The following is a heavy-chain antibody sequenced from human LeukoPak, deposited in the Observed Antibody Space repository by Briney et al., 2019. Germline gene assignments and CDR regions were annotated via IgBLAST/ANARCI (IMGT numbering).Heavy chain of an antibody. CDR3: ARYQTGAGAFDI. D-gene: IGHD1-14*01. CDR1: GGSISSYY. Sequence: SETLSLTCTVSGGSISSYYWSWIRQPPGKGLEWIGYIYYSGSTNYNPSLKSRVTISVDTSKNQFSLKLSSVTAADTAVYYCARYQTGAGAFDIWGQGTMVTVSS. J-gene: IGHJ3*02. CDR2: IYYSGST. V-gene: IGHV4-59*01.